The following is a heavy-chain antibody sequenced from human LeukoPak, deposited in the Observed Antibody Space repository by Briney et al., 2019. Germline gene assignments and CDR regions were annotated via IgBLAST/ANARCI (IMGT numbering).Heavy chain of an antibody. Sequence: GGSLRLSCAASRFTFSTYAMTWVRQAPGKGLEWVSAISGDGDRTYYADSVRGRFTISRDNSKNTLYLQMGSLRAEDMAVYYCARAGYCSGGSCYSGHYYYMDVWGKGTTVTVSS. J-gene: IGHJ6*03. CDR1: RFTFSTYA. CDR3: ARAGYCSGGSCYSGHYYYMDV. D-gene: IGHD2-15*01. CDR2: ISGDGDRT. V-gene: IGHV3-23*01.